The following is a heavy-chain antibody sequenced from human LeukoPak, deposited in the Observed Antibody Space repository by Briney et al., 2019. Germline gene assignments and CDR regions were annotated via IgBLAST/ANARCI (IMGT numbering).Heavy chain of an antibody. D-gene: IGHD2-21*01. Sequence: ASVKVSCKASGYTFTSYDFNWVRQATGQRPEWMGWMSPNSGDTGYAQKFQDRVTMTRNTSISTAYMELSSLRSEDTAVYYCARGSSSVIADWFDPWGQGTLVTVSS. V-gene: IGHV1-8*01. J-gene: IGHJ5*02. CDR3: ARGSSSVIADWFDP. CDR1: GYTFTSYD. CDR2: MSPNSGDT.